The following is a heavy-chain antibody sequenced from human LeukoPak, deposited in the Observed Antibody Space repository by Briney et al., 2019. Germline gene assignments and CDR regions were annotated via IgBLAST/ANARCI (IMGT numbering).Heavy chain of an antibody. CDR3: ARDPFMYCSSTSCSTHYYYYGMDV. CDR1: GFTFSNYG. Sequence: PGRSLRLSCAASGFTFSNYGMHWVRQAPGKGLEWVAVIWYYGSNKYYADSVKGRFTISRDKSKNTLYLQMNSLRAEDTAVYYCARDPFMYCSSTSCSTHYYYYGMDVWGQGTTVTVSS. J-gene: IGHJ6*02. V-gene: IGHV3-33*01. D-gene: IGHD2-2*01. CDR2: IWYYGSNK.